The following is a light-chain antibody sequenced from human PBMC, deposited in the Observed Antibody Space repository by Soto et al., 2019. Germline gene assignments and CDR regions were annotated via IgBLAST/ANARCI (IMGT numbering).Light chain of an antibody. J-gene: IGKJ1*01. Sequence: AIQLTQSPSSLSASVGDRVTITCRASQAIRSALGWYQQRPGKVPKLLIYAASSLESGVPSRFSGSGSGTEFTLTISSLQPDDFATYYCQQYNTYSPERTFGQGTKVEVK. V-gene: IGKV1-13*02. CDR3: QQYNTYSPERT. CDR2: AAS. CDR1: QAIRSA.